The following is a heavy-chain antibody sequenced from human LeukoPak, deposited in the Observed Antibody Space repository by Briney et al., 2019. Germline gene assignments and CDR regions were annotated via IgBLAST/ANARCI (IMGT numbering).Heavy chain of an antibody. J-gene: IGHJ4*02. V-gene: IGHV4-39*01. CDR2: IFYSGSN. Sequence: SETLSLTCTVSGGSISSYFWGWIGQPPGKGLEWIGSIFYSGSNYKNPSLESRVTIYVDTSKNQFSLKLSTVTATDTAVYFCARQWKDSSGYPRHFDYWGQGTLVTVSS. CDR1: GGSISSYF. CDR3: ARQWKDSSGYPRHFDY. D-gene: IGHD3-22*01.